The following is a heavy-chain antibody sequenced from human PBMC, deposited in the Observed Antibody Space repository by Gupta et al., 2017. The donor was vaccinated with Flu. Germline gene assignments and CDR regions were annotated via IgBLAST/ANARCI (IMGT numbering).Heavy chain of an antibody. J-gene: IGHJ4*02. Sequence: QVQLQESGPGLVKPSQTLSLTCTVSGGSISSGSYYWSWIRQPAGKGLEWIGRIYTSGSTNYNPSLKSRVTISVDTSKNQFSLKLSSVTAADTAVYYCARQPPDPGRIAAAGRHFDYWGQGTLVTVSS. CDR2: IYTSGST. CDR3: ARQPPDPGRIAAAGRHFDY. V-gene: IGHV4-61*02. CDR1: GGSISSGSYY. D-gene: IGHD6-13*01.